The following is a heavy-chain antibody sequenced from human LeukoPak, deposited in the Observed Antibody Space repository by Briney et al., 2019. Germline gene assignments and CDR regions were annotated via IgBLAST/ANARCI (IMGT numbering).Heavy chain of an antibody. CDR3: ARQEGSGPSDP. CDR1: GGSISSSSYY. Sequence: PSETLSLTCTVSGGSISSSSYYWGWIRQPPGKGLEWIGSIYYSGSTYYNPSLKSRVTISVDTSKNQFSLKLSSVTAADTAVYYCARQEGSGPSDPWGQGTLVTVSS. V-gene: IGHV4-39*01. D-gene: IGHD6-19*01. CDR2: IYYSGST. J-gene: IGHJ5*02.